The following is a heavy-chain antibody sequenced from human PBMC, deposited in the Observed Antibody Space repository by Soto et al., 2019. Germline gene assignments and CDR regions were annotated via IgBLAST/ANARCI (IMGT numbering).Heavy chain of an antibody. V-gene: IGHV4-30-2*01. Sequence: PSETLSLTCAVSGGSISSGSYAWSWIRQPPGKGLEWIGYIYHSGSTYYNPSLKSRVTISVDRSKNQFSLKLSSVTAADTAVYYCARAGYGSGSYYPWAFDYWGQGTLVTVYS. D-gene: IGHD3-10*01. CDR3: ARAGYGSGSYYPWAFDY. J-gene: IGHJ4*02. CDR2: IYHSGST. CDR1: GGSISSGSYA.